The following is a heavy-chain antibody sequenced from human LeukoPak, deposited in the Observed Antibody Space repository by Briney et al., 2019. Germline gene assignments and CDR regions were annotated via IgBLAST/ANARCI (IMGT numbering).Heavy chain of an antibody. CDR3: AKDRYYDFWSGYPDY. D-gene: IGHD3-3*01. CDR2: IRYDGSNK. CDR1: GFTVSSNY. Sequence: GGSLRLSCAASGFTVSSNYMSWVRQAPGKGLEWVAFIRYDGSNKYYADSVKGRFTISRDNSKNTLYLQMNSLRAEDTAVYYCAKDRYYDFWSGYPDYWGQGTLVTVSS. V-gene: IGHV3-30*02. J-gene: IGHJ4*02.